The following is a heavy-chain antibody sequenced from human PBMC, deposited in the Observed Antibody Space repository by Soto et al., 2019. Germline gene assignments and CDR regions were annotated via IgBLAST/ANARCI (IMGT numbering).Heavy chain of an antibody. CDR1: GGSFSGYY. Sequence: SETLSLTCAVYGGSFSGYYWSWIRQPPGKGLEWIGEINHSGSTNYNPSLKSQVTISVDTSKNQFSLKLSSVTAADTAVYYCARASVTMVRGVTPISGDYYYYYGMDVWGQGTTVTVSS. CDR2: INHSGST. J-gene: IGHJ6*02. CDR3: ARASVTMVRGVTPISGDYYYYYGMDV. D-gene: IGHD3-10*01. V-gene: IGHV4-34*01.